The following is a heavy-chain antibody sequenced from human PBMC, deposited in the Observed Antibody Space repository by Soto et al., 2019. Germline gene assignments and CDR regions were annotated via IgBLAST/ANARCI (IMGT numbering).Heavy chain of an antibody. CDR3: ARTAPMDAGDKYYYGF. J-gene: IGHJ4*02. Sequence: PVKVSCKTSGGTFSTFGISWVRQAPGQGLEWMGGIIPFFGTAEYSRKFEDRITITADESTNTVYMDLSSLTSEDTAIYYCARTAPMDAGDKYYYGFWGQGALVTVSS. CDR2: IIPFFGTA. V-gene: IGHV1-69*13. D-gene: IGHD3-10*01. CDR1: GGTFSTFG.